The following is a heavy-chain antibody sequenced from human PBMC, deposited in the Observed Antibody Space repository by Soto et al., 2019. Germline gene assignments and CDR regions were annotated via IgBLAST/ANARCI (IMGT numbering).Heavy chain of an antibody. V-gene: IGHV1-69*12. CDR2: IIPMFGTA. D-gene: IGHD5-18*01. J-gene: IGHJ4*02. Sequence: QVQLVQSGAEVKKPESSVKVSCKAPGCTFSTYAICWVRQAPGQGLEWMGGIIPMFGTANYAQRFQDRVTITADESTNTVYMELSSLRSEDTAVYFCASGIQLWLRRINNGYSGWGQGTLVTVSS. CDR3: ASGIQLWLRRINNGYSG. CDR1: GCTFSTYA.